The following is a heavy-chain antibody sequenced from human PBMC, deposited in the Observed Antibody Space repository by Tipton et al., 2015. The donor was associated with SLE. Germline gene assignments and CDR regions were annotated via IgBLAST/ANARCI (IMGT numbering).Heavy chain of an antibody. CDR3: AISLVTTVTANFDY. Sequence: SLRLSCAASGFTFSSYGMHWVRQAPGKGLEWVAFIRYDGSNKYYADSVKGRFTISRDNSKNTLYLQMNSLRAEDTAVYYCAISLVTTVTANFDYWGQGTLVTVSS. J-gene: IGHJ4*02. CDR2: IRYDGSNK. D-gene: IGHD4-17*01. CDR1: GFTFSSYG. V-gene: IGHV3-30*02.